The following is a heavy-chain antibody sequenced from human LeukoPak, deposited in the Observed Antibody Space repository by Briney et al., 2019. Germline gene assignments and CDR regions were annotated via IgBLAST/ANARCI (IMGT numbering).Heavy chain of an antibody. J-gene: IGHJ6*02. CDR2: ISYDGSNK. V-gene: IGHV3-30-3*01. CDR1: GFTFSSYA. D-gene: IGHD2-2*01. Sequence: GRSLRLSCAASGFTFSSYAMHWVRQAPGKGLEWVAVISYDGSNKYYADSVKGRFTISRDNSKNTLYLQMNSLRAEDTAVYYCAKVHCSSTSCPLVKYYYYGMDVWGQGTTVTVSS. CDR3: AKVHCSSTSCPLVKYYYYGMDV.